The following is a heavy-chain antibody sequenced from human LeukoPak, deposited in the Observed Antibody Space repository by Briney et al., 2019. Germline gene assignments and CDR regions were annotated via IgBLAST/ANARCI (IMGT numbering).Heavy chain of an antibody. CDR2: IYGSGST. CDR3: ARNVGWYSHDS. J-gene: IGHJ4*02. CDR1: GDSLSSHY. V-gene: IGHV4-59*08. Sequence: SETLSLTCTVSGDSLSSHYWSWIRQPPGKGLEWIGYIYGSGSTHYDPSLRSRVTISEDTSKDQFSLKLTSVTAADTAVYYCARNVGWYSHDSWGQGTLVTVSS. D-gene: IGHD6-19*01.